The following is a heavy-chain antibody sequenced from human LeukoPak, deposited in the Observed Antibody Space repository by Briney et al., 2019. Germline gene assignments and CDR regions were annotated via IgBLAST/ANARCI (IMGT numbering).Heavy chain of an antibody. D-gene: IGHD3-9*01. CDR2: IRNDGSDK. J-gene: IGHJ4*02. CDR1: GFTFSSHG. CDR3: VRDADWSFDY. Sequence: QPGGSLRLSCGASGFTFSSHGMHWVRQAPGRGLEWVALIRNDGSDKYYADSVKGRFTISRDNSKNTLSVQMNSLRVQDTAVYYCVRDADWSFDYWGQGTLLTVSS. V-gene: IGHV3-30*02.